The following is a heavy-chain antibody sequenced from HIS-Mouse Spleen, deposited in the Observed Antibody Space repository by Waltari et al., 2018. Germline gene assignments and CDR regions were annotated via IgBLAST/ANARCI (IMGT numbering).Heavy chain of an antibody. Sequence: QLQLQESGPGLVKPSETLSLTCTVSGGSISSSSYYWGWIRQPPGKGLGWIGSFYYSGRTYANPSRKSRVTISVDTSKNQFSLKLSSVTAADTAVYYCAREIPYSSSWYDWYFDLWGRGTLVTVSS. CDR3: AREIPYSSSWYDWYFDL. J-gene: IGHJ2*01. CDR1: GGSISSSSYY. CDR2: FYYSGRT. V-gene: IGHV4-39*07. D-gene: IGHD6-13*01.